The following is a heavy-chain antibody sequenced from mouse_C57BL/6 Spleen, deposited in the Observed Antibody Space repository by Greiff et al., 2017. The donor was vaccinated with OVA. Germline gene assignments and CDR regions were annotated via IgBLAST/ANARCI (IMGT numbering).Heavy chain of an antibody. J-gene: IGHJ4*01. CDR1: GYSFTDYN. CDR3: ARDSDYDADYAMDY. V-gene: IGHV1-39*01. Sequence: EVQLVESGPELVKPGASVKISCKASGYSFTDYNMNWVKQSNGKSLEWIGVINPNYGTTSYNQKFKGKATLTVDQSSSTAYMQLNSLTSEDSAVYYCARDSDYDADYAMDYWGQGTSVTVSS. CDR2: INPNYGTT. D-gene: IGHD2-4*01.